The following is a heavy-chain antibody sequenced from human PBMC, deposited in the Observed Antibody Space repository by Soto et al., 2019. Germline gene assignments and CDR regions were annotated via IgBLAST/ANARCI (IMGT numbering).Heavy chain of an antibody. D-gene: IGHD2-21*01. J-gene: IGHJ6*02. V-gene: IGHV3-23*01. CDR3: TRILWSSRRDALDI. CDR1: GFTFRSYA. CDR2: IGTSGTPT. Sequence: DVQLLESGGDLVQPGGSLRLSCIASGFTFRSYAMAWVRQAPGEDLEWVSAIGTSGTPTLYADSVKSRFSISRDESRNTVSLQMNSLGVEDTATYYCTRILWSSRRDALDIWGQGTTVTVSS.